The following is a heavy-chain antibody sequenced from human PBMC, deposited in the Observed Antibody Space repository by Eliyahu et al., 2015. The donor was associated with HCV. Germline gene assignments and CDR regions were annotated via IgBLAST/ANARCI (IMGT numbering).Heavy chain of an antibody. D-gene: IGHD6-19*01. Sequence: QVQLQQSGPGLVKPSQTLSLTCAISGDSVSXXSXXWNWIRQSPSRGLEWLGRTYYRSKWYNDYAVSVKSRITINPDTSKNQFSLQLNSVTPEDTAVYYCARGTTGYSSGWYWYFDLWGRGTLVTVSS. CDR1: GDSVSXXSXX. CDR3: ARGTTGYSSGWYWYFDL. J-gene: IGHJ2*01. V-gene: IGHV6-1*01. CDR2: TYYRSKWYN.